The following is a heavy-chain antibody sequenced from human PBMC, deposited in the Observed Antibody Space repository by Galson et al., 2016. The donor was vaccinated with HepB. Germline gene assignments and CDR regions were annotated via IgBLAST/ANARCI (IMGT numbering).Heavy chain of an antibody. D-gene: IGHD4-17*01. J-gene: IGHJ4*02. V-gene: IGHV3-33*05. CDR1: GFSFSSCG. CDR3: AREQGYGDYRTADY. CDR2: TTYDEDNK. Sequence: SLRLSCATSGFSFSSCGMHWVRQAPGRGLEWVAVTTYDEDNKYYADSVKGRLTISRDKSKSTLYLEMSRLRAEDTAVYYCAREQGYGDYRTADYWGQGTLVTVAS.